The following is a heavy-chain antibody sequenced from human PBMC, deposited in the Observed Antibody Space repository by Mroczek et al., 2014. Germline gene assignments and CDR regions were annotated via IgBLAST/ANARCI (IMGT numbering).Heavy chain of an antibody. D-gene: IGHD3-22*01. CDR3: ARGDLDYYDSSGYYFY. V-gene: IGHV4-31*03. Sequence: QVQLQQWGPGLVKPSQTLSLTCTVSGGSISSGGYYWSWIRQHPGKGLEWIGYIYYSGSTYYNPSLKSRVTISVDTSKNQFSLKLSSATAADTAVYYCARGDLDYYDSSGYYFYWGQGTLVTVSS. CDR1: GGSISSGGYY. J-gene: IGHJ4*02. CDR2: IYYSGST.